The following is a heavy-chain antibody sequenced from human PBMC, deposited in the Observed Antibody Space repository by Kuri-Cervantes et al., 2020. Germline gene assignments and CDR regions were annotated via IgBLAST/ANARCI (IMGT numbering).Heavy chain of an antibody. J-gene: IGHJ4*02. Sequence: GEFLKISCAASGFTFSGCAMNWVRQAPSKGLEWVSSISGGGGTTYHADYVKGRFTISRDNSKNTLSLQMNSLRAEDTAVYYCARDLPQDFWSAKSRGWFDYWGQGTLGT. CDR2: ISGGGGTT. V-gene: IGHV3-23*01. CDR3: ARDLPQDFWSAKSRGWFDY. D-gene: IGHD3-3*01. CDR1: GFTFSGCA.